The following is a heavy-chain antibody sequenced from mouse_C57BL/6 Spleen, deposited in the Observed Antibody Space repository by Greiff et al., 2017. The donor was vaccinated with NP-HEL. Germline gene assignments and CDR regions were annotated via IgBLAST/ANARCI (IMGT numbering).Heavy chain of an antibody. CDR1: GYTFTSYW. J-gene: IGHJ2*01. CDR2: IDPSDSYT. CDR3: ARGNYFDY. V-gene: IGHV1-50*01. Sequence: QVQLQQPGAELVKPGASVKLSCKASGYTFTSYWMQWVKQRPGQGLEWIGEIDPSDSYTNYTQKFKGKATLTVDTSSSTAYMQLSSLTSEDSAVYYCARGNYFDYWGQGTTLTVSS.